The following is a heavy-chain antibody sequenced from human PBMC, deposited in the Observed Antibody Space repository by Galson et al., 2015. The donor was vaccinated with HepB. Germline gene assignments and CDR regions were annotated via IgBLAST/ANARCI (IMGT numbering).Heavy chain of an antibody. CDR3: ARHNGDNFHYAMDV. CDR2: FYYTGNT. CDR1: GDSIRSRNYY. Sequence: TLSLTCSVSGDSIRSRNYYWGWIRQSPGKGLEWIGSFYYTGNTYYIPSLKSRVTISADTSKNQASLTLASVTAADTALYYCARHNGDNFHYAMDVWGQGTTVTVSS. D-gene: IGHD4/OR15-4a*01. V-gene: IGHV4-39*01. J-gene: IGHJ6*02.